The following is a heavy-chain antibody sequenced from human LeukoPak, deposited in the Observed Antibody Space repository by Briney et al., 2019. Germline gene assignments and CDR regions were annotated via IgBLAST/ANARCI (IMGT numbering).Heavy chain of an antibody. CDR1: GGSISSSSYY. CDR3: ARHIPGGVVANAFDI. J-gene: IGHJ3*02. D-gene: IGHD2-15*01. CDR2: IYYSGST. Sequence: SETLSLTCTVSGGSISSSSYYLGWIRQPPGKGLEWIGSIYYSGSTYYNPSLKSRVTISVDTSKNQFSLKLSSVTAADTAVYYCARHIPGGVVANAFDIWGQGTMVTVSS. V-gene: IGHV4-39*01.